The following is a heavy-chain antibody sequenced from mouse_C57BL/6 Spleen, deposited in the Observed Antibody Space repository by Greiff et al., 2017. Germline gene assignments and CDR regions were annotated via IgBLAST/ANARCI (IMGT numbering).Heavy chain of an antibody. CDR3: AKITGSFAY. J-gene: IGHJ3*01. D-gene: IGHD4-1*01. CDR2: IWGDGST. Sequence: VNVVESGPGLVAPSQSLSITCTVSGFSLTSYGVSWVRQPPGKGLEWLGVIWGDGSTKYHSALISRLSISKDNYKSQVFLKLNSLQTDDTATYYCAKITGSFAYWGQGTLVTVSA. V-gene: IGHV2-3*01. CDR1: GFSLTSYG.